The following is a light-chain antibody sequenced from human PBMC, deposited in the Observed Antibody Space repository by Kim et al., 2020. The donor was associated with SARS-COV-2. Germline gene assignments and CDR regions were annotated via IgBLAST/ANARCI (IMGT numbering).Light chain of an antibody. V-gene: IGKV1-39*01. J-gene: IGKJ4*01. CDR1: QSISSY. CDR2: AAS. Sequence: SASVVDRVTITCRESQSISSYLNWYQQKPGKAPKLLIYAASSLQSGVPSRFSGSGSGTDFTLTISSLQPEDFATYYCQQSYSTPLTFGGGTKVEI. CDR3: QQSYSTPLT.